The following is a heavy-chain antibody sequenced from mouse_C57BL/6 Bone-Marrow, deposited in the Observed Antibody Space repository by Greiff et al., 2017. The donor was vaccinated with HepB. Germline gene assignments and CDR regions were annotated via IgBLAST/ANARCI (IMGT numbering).Heavy chain of an antibody. J-gene: IGHJ2*01. Sequence: QVQLQQPGAELVKPGASVKLSCKASGYTFTSYWMHWVKQRPGQGLEWIGMIHPNSGSTNYNEKFKSKATLTVAKSSSTAYMQLSSLTSEDSAVYYCVLWLTTGGVYWGKGTTLTVSS. CDR1: GYTFTSYW. V-gene: IGHV1-64*01. D-gene: IGHD2-2*01. CDR3: VLWLTTGGVY. CDR2: IHPNSGST.